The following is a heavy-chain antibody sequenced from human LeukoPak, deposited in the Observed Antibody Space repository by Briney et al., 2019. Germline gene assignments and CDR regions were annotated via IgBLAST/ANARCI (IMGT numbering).Heavy chain of an antibody. CDR3: ARGRMTHFDWLLFKIDAFDI. D-gene: IGHD3-9*01. J-gene: IGHJ3*02. V-gene: IGHV1-8*01. Sequence: GASVKVSCKASGYTFTSYDINWVRQATGQGLEWMGWMNPNSGNTGYAQKFQGRVTMTRNTSISTAYMELSSLRSEDTAVYYCARGRMTHFDWLLFKIDAFDIWGQGTMVTVSS. CDR2: MNPNSGNT. CDR1: GYTFTSYD.